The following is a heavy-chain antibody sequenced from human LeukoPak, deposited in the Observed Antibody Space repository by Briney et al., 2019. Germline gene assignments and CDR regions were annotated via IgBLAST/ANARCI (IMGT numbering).Heavy chain of an antibody. J-gene: IGHJ6*02. CDR2: ISSSGSTI. D-gene: IGHD3-3*01. CDR3: ARDGNPKDDFWSGADYYYGMDV. CDR1: GFTFSDYY. V-gene: IGHV3-11*01. Sequence: PGGSLRLSCAASGFTFSDYYMSWIRQAPGKGLEWVSYISSSGSTIYYADSVKGRFTISRDNAKNSLYLQMNSLRAEDTAVYYRARDGNPKDDFWSGADYYYGMDVWGQGTAVTVSS.